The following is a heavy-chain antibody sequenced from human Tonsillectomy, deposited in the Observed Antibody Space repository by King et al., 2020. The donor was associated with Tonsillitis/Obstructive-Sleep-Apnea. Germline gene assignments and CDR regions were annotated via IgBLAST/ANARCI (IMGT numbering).Heavy chain of an antibody. CDR2: INHSGST. J-gene: IGHJ5*02. V-gene: IGHV4-34*01. CDR3: ARGGWYDCWSGSWVGGWFDP. Sequence: VQLQQWGAGLLKPSETLSLTCAVYGGSLSGYYWNWIRQPPGKGLEWIGEINHSGSTNYNPSLKSRVTMSVDTSKNQFSLNLNSVTAADTAVYYCARGGWYDCWSGSWVGGWFDPWGQGNLVTVSS. CDR1: GGSLSGYY. D-gene: IGHD3-3*01.